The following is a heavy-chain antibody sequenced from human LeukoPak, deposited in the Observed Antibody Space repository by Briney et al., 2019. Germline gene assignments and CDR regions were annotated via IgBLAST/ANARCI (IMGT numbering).Heavy chain of an antibody. V-gene: IGHV3-21*05. CDR1: GFTFSRYG. CDR3: ASCSSVFKRPDDY. CDR2: TSGSSGSTI. D-gene: IGHD6-19*01. Sequence: GGSLRLSCKASGFTFSRYGMNWVRQAPGRGLEWLSYTSGSSGSTIYYADSVKGRFTISRDNAKNSLYLQMNSLRAEDTAVYYCASCSSVFKRPDDYWGQGTLVTVSS. J-gene: IGHJ4*02.